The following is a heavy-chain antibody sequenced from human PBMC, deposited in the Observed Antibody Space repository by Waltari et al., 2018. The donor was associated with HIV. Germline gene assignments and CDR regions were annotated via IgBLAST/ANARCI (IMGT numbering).Heavy chain of an antibody. V-gene: IGHV1-24*01. Sequence: QVHLIQSAFDMKRPGASVTIACKVSGYPLSDLSMQWVRQGPGHRLEWMGGFDPKNGKPVYSQRFWGRVSLAEDTSEDTAYLELNRLTSDDTAVYYCVTLYKQSPLYSNFGGQGTLVTVSP. CDR3: VTLYKQSPLYSNF. CDR2: FDPKNGKP. D-gene: IGHD2-15*01. CDR1: GYPLSDLS. J-gene: IGHJ1*01.